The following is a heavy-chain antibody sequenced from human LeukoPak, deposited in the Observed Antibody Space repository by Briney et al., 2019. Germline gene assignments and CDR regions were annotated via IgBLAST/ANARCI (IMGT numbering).Heavy chain of an antibody. D-gene: IGHD3-10*01. CDR3: ARDASSGSYFTYYYYYMDV. CDR1: GFTFSSYS. Sequence: PGGSLRLSCAASGFTFSSYSMNWVRQAPGKGLEWVSSISSSSSYIYYADSVKGRFTISRDNAKNSLYLQMNSLRAEDTAVYYCARDASSGSYFTYYYYYMDVWGKGTTVTVSS. CDR2: ISSSSSYI. J-gene: IGHJ6*03. V-gene: IGHV3-21*01.